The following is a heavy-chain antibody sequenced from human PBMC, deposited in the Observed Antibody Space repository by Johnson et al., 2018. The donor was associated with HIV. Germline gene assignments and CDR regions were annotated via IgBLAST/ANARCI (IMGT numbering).Heavy chain of an antibody. CDR3: AGGESGSVSFDL. CDR1: GFTFSSYW. CDR2: INRDGSST. Sequence: VQLVESGGGLVQPGGSLRLSCAASGFTFSSYWMHWVRQAPGKGLVWVSRINRDGSSTSYADSVKGRFTISRDNAKNPLFLQMNRLRAEDTAFYYCAGGESGSVSFDLWGRGTMVTVSS. J-gene: IGHJ3*01. D-gene: IGHD1-26*01. V-gene: IGHV3-74*02.